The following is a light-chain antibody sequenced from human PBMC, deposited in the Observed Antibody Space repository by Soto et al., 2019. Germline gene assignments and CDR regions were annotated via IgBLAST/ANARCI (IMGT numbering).Light chain of an antibody. V-gene: IGKV3-11*01. Sequence: EIVLTQSPATLSLSPGERATLSCRASQSVRNDLVWYHQKPGQAPRLFIYSASNRAPGIPARFSGSGSGTDFTLTISSLEPEDFAVYSCQQRTNWPPTFGGGTKVEMK. J-gene: IGKJ4*01. CDR3: QQRTNWPPT. CDR1: QSVRND. CDR2: SAS.